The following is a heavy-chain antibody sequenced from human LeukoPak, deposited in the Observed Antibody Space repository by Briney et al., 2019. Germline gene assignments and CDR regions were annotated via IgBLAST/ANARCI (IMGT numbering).Heavy chain of an antibody. J-gene: IGHJ4*02. D-gene: IGHD6-13*01. CDR3: ARQTGYSSSWYYFDY. CDR2: IYYSGST. V-gene: IGHV4-59*08. Sequence: PSETLSLTCTVSGGSISSYYWSWIRQPPGKGLEWIGYIYYSGSTNYNPSLKSRVTISVDTSENQFSLKLSSVTAADTAVYYCARQTGYSSSWYYFDYWGQGTLVTVSS. CDR1: GGSISSYY.